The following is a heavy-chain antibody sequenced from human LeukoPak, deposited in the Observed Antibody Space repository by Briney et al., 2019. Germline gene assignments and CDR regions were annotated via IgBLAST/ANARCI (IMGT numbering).Heavy chain of an antibody. V-gene: IGHV3-30*03. J-gene: IGHJ4*02. CDR3: AREATWGQWYFDH. D-gene: IGHD6-19*01. CDR1: GFSFSNHG. CDR2: IASDGGAK. Sequence: GGSLRLSCVASGFSFSNHGMHWVRQAPGKGLEWVSVIASDGGAKFYADSVKGRFTLSRDNSKNMFFLQMNFLTVKDTAIYYCAREATWGQWYFDHWGQGTPVTVSS.